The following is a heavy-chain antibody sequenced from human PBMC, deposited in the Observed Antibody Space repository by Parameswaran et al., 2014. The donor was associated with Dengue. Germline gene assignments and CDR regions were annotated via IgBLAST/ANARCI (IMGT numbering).Heavy chain of an antibody. D-gene: IGHD1-26*01. J-gene: IGHJ4*02. CDR2: ISGSGGST. CDR3: LVEWELSGFDY. Sequence: WIRQPPGKGLEWVSAISGSGGSTYYADSVKGRFTISRDNSKNTLYLQMNSLRAEDTAVYYCLVEWELSGFDYWGQGTLVTVSS. V-gene: IGHV3-23*01.